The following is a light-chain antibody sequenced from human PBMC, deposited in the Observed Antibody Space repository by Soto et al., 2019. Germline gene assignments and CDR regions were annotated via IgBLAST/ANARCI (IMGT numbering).Light chain of an antibody. CDR2: DAS. CDR3: QQRSNWLWT. Sequence: ELVLTQSPATLSLYIGERATLSCRASQSVSSYLAWYQQKPGQAPRLLIYDASNRATGIPARFSGSGSGTDFTLTISSLEPEDFAVYYCQQRSNWLWTFGQGTKVDIK. V-gene: IGKV3-11*01. J-gene: IGKJ1*01. CDR1: QSVSSY.